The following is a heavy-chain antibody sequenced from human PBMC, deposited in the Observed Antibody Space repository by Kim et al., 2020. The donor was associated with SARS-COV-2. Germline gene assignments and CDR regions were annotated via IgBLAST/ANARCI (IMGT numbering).Heavy chain of an antibody. V-gene: IGHV3-9*01. Sequence: ADSVKGRFTISRDNTKNSLYVQMKNLRVEDTAVYYCVKDMSAGWRLVSIEYWGQGTLVTVPS. J-gene: IGHJ4*02. D-gene: IGHD2-21*01. CDR3: VKDMSAGWRLVSIEY.